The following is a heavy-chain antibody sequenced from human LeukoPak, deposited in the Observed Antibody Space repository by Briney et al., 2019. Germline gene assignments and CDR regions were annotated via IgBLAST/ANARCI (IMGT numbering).Heavy chain of an antibody. V-gene: IGHV4-34*01. J-gene: IGHJ5*02. Sequence: SETLSLTCAVYGGSFSGYYWSWIRQPPGKGLEWIGETNHSGSTNYNPSLKSRVTISVDTSKNQFSLKLSSVTAADTAVYYCARGPYKQQLVRRMKNWFDPWGQGTLVTVSS. D-gene: IGHD6-13*01. CDR1: GGSFSGYY. CDR3: ARGPYKQQLVRRMKNWFDP. CDR2: TNHSGST.